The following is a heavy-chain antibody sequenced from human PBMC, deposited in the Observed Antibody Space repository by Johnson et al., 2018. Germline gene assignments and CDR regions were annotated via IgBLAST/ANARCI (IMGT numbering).Heavy chain of an antibody. J-gene: IGHJ6*03. CDR3: ARDRGYCRGNCCFFYYMDV. Sequence: VQLLESGGGVVQPGRSLRLSCAASGFSFSSYVMAWVRQAPGKGLEWVAGTSYDGNNKYFADSVRSRFGISRDNAKNTLYLQVNSLRAEETALYYCARDRGYCRGNCCFFYYMDVWGKGTTVTVSS. CDR1: GFSFSSYV. V-gene: IGHV3-30*03. CDR2: TSYDGNNK. D-gene: IGHD2-15*01.